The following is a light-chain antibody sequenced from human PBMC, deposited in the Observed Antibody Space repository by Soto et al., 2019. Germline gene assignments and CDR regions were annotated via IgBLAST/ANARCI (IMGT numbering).Light chain of an antibody. CDR1: QSVFNNH. CDR2: GAS. V-gene: IGKV3-20*01. Sequence: EIVLTPSPGTLSLSPGERATLSCRASQSVFNNHIGWYQQKPGQAPRRLIFGASFRATGIPDRFSGSGSGTDFTLTISRLEPEDFAVYYCQQYGSSGTFGQGTKVDIK. J-gene: IGKJ1*01. CDR3: QQYGSSGT.